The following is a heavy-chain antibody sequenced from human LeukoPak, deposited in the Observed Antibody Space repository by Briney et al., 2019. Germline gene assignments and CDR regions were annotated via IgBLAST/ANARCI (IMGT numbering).Heavy chain of an antibody. Sequence: ASVKVSCKASGYTFTSYYMHWVRQAPGQGLEWMGIINPSGGSTSYAQKFQGRATMTRDTSTSTVYMELSSLRSEDTAVYYCARLMVRGVIGDYWGQGTLVTVSS. D-gene: IGHD3-10*01. CDR3: ARLMVRGVIGDY. J-gene: IGHJ4*02. V-gene: IGHV1-46*01. CDR2: INPSGGST. CDR1: GYTFTSYY.